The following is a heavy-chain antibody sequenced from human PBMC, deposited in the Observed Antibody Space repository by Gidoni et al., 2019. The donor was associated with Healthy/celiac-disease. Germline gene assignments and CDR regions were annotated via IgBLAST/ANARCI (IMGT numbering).Heavy chain of an antibody. J-gene: IGHJ4*02. CDR1: GGSFSGYY. CDR3: ARPRSNKRAPFDY. V-gene: IGHV4-34*01. D-gene: IGHD6-13*01. Sequence: QVQLQQWGAGLLKPSETLSLTCAVYGGSFSGYYWSWIRQPPGKGLEWIGEINHSGSTNYNPSLKSRVTRSVDTSKNQFSLKLSSVTAADTAVYYCARPRSNKRAPFDYWGQGTLVTVSS. CDR2: INHSGST.